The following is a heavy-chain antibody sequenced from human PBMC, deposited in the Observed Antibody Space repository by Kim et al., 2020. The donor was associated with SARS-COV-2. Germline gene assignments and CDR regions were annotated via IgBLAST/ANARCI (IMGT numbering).Heavy chain of an antibody. CDR3: MKGGWGWIWDH. CDR2: IDGSDGTT. CDR1: GFTFTGHA. J-gene: IGHJ4*02. Sequence: GGYLRLSCTTSGFTFTGHAMSWVRQAPGKGLEWVSSIDGSDGTTYYVDSVRGRFTISRDDSKNTLYLQMSALRGDDTAVYYCMKGGWGWIWDHWGQGTL. D-gene: IGHD2-21*01. V-gene: IGHV3-23*01.